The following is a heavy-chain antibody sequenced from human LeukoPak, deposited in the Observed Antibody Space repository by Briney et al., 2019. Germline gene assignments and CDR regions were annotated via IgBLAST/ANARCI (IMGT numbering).Heavy chain of an antibody. CDR1: GGSISSYY. J-gene: IGHJ3*02. V-gene: IGHV4-59*01. Sequence: SETLSLTCTVSGGSISSYYWSWIRQPSGKGLEWSGYIYYSGSTNYNPSLKSRVTISVDTSKNQFSLKLSSVTAADTAVYYCARVKGSDYDSSGDAFDIWGQGTMVTVSS. CDR2: IYYSGST. D-gene: IGHD3-22*01. CDR3: ARVKGSDYDSSGDAFDI.